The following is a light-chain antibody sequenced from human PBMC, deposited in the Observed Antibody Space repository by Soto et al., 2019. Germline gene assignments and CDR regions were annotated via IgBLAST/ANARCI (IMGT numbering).Light chain of an antibody. Sequence: QLVLTQPPSASGTPGQRVTISCSGSSSNIGSNTVSWYHQLPGTAPKLLIYSYNQRPSGVPDRFSGSKSGTSASLAISGLQSEDEAHYYCAAWDDSLNVVVFGGGTKLTVL. CDR1: SSNIGSNT. CDR2: SYN. J-gene: IGLJ2*01. V-gene: IGLV1-44*01. CDR3: AAWDDSLNVVV.